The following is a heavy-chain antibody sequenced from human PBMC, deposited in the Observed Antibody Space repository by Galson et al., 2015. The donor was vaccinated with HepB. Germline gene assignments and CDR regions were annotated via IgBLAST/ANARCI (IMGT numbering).Heavy chain of an antibody. Sequence: SVKVSCKASGGTFNSYAISWVRQAPGQGLEWLGGIIPVFGVTNYAQKFQGRVTITADGSTRTAYMELSSLRSQDTAVYYCARVEKILVVAATRHYYYGTDVWGQGTTVTVSS. CDR3: ARVEKILVVAATRHYYYGTDV. CDR1: GGTFNSYA. CDR2: IIPVFGVT. D-gene: IGHD2-15*01. J-gene: IGHJ6*02. V-gene: IGHV1-69*13.